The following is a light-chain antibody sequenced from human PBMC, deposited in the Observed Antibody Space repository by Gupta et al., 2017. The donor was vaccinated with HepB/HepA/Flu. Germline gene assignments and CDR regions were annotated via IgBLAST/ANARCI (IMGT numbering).Light chain of an antibody. CDR3: QHLNSSPIP. Sequence: EIQLNQSPSFLSASVGDRVTITCRASQEISGYLGWYQQKPGKAPKLLIFAASTLNSGVASRFSGSGSGTEFTLTISSRQPEDFATYYCQHLNSSPIPFGRGTKVDIK. J-gene: IGKJ4*01. CDR1: QEISGY. CDR2: AAS. V-gene: IGKV1-9*01.